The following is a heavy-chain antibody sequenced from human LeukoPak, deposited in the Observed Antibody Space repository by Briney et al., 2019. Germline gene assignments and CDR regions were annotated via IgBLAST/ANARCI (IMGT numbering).Heavy chain of an antibody. CDR2: VDSDGSDT. D-gene: IGHD3-16*01. V-gene: IGHV3-74*01. CDR3: ARGGLGHGFDV. Sequence: PGGSLRLSCAASGFTFRTYWMHWVRQAPGKGLVWVSRVDSDGSDTIYADSVRGRFTVSRDNAKNTVVLQMNSLRVEDTAVYYCARGGLGHGFDVWGQGTMVTVSS. CDR1: GFTFRTYW. J-gene: IGHJ3*01.